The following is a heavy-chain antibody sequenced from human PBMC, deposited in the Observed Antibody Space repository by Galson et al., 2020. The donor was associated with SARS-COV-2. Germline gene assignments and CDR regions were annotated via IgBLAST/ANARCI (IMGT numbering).Heavy chain of an antibody. CDR3: ARSLSLGDCSGGSCFFY. V-gene: IGHV1-18*01. CDR1: GYTFTTFY. D-gene: IGHD2-15*01. CDR2: ISPYNSDT. Sequence: ASVKVSCKASGYTFTTFYITWVRQAPGQGFEWMGKISPYNSDTNYTQKLQGRVTMTTDTVTSTAYMELRSLTSDDTAVYYCARSLSLGDCSGGSCFFYWGQGTLVTVSS. J-gene: IGHJ4*02.